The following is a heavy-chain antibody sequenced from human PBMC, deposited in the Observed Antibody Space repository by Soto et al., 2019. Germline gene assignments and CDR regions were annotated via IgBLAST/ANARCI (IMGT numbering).Heavy chain of an antibody. CDR3: AKDRPYYYDFWSGYFWFDP. D-gene: IGHD3-3*01. V-gene: IGHV3-23*01. CDR2: ISGSGGST. CDR1: GFTFSSYA. J-gene: IGHJ5*02. Sequence: GGSLRLSCAASGFTFSSYAMSWVRQAPGKGLEWVSAISGSGGSTYYADSVKGRFTISRDNSKNTLYLQMNSLRAEDTAVYYCAKDRPYYYDFWSGYFWFDPWGQGTLVTVSS.